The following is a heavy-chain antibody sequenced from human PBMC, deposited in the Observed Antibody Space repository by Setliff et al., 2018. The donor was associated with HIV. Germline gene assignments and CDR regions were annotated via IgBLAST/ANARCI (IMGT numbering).Heavy chain of an antibody. CDR1: SEYTFTNFD. Sequence: ASVKVSCKASSEYTFTNFDINWVRQAPGQGLEWMGWMHPHSGNTDYTQKFQGRVTMTRNTSISTAYMELSSLRSEDTAVYYCARVQGINITLARGASAGLDVWGKGTTVTVSS. D-gene: IGHD3-10*01. V-gene: IGHV1-8*02. CDR2: MHPHSGNT. CDR3: ARVQGINITLARGASAGLDV. J-gene: IGHJ6*04.